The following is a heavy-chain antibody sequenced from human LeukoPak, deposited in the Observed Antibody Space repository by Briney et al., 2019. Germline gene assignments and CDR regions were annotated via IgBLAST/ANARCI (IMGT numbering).Heavy chain of an antibody. CDR2: ISYDGSNK. J-gene: IGHJ3*02. Sequence: PGRSLRLSCAASGFTFSSYAMHWVRQAPGKGLEWVAVISYDGSNKYYADSVKGRFTISRDNSKNTLYLQMNSLRAEDTAVYYCARDNYNILTGYVRYAFDIWGQGTMVTVSS. D-gene: IGHD3-9*01. CDR1: GFTFSSYA. V-gene: IGHV3-30-3*01. CDR3: ARDNYNILTGYVRYAFDI.